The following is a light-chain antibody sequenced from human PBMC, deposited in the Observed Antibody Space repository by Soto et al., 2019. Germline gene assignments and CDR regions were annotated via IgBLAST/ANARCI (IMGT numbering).Light chain of an antibody. CDR3: QQYYSSPRT. CDR1: QSVGSY. Sequence: EIVLTQSPGTLSLSPGDRATLSCRASQSVGSYLTWYQQKPGQAPRLLIYGASSRATGIPDRFSGSGSGTDFTLTITRLEPGDFAVYYCQQYYSSPRTFGQGTKLEIK. CDR2: GAS. V-gene: IGKV3-20*01. J-gene: IGKJ2*01.